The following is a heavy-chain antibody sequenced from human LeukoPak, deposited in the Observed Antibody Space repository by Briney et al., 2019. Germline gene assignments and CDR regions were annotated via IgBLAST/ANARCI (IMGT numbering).Heavy chain of an antibody. D-gene: IGHD4-17*01. Sequence: PGGSLRLSCAASGFTFSSYEMNWVRQAPGKGLEWVSYISSSSSTIYYADSVKGRFTISRDNAKNSLYLQMNSLRAEDTAVYYCAVPTVPDYWGQGTLVTVSS. CDR3: AVPTVPDY. J-gene: IGHJ4*02. CDR1: GFTFSSYE. V-gene: IGHV3-48*03. CDR2: ISSSSSTI.